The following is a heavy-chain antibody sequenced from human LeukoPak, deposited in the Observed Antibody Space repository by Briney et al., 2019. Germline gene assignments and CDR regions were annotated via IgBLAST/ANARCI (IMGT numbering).Heavy chain of an antibody. CDR2: IYYSGST. CDR1: GVSIRSYY. J-gene: IGHJ4*02. CDR3: ACYSSPGGWGVFDY. V-gene: IGHV4-59*12. D-gene: IGHD2-15*01. Sequence: KPSETLSLTCTVSGVSIRSYYWSWIRQPPGKGLEWIGYIYYSGSTTYNPSLTSRVSIALDTSKSQFSLRLTSVTAADTAMYYCACYSSPGGWGVFDYWGQGTLVTVSS.